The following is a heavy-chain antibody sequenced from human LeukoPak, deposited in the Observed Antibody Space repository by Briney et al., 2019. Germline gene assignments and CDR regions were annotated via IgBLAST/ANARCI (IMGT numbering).Heavy chain of an antibody. J-gene: IGHJ4*02. CDR1: GFTFSSYW. Sequence: GGSLRLSCAASGFTFSSYWMHWVRQAPGKGLVWVSRINTDGSSTTYADSVKGRFTISRDNAKNTLYLQMNSLRAEDMALYYCAKDGGRYCTSTSCWYFDYWGQGTLVTVSS. V-gene: IGHV3-74*01. CDR3: AKDGGRYCTSTSCWYFDY. D-gene: IGHD2-2*01. CDR2: INTDGSST.